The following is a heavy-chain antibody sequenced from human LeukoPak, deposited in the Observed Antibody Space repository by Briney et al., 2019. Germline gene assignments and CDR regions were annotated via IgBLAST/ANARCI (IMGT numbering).Heavy chain of an antibody. CDR1: GFSFSTYA. Sequence: PGGALRLSCAASGFSFSTYAIHWVRQAPGKGLEWVAVISYDGRDKHHVDSVKGRFIISRDNAKDTLYLQVNSLRAEDTAVYYCAITVDCRATTDCYSYFHHWGQGTLVTVSS. CDR2: ISYDGRDK. CDR3: AITVDCRATTDCYSYFHH. D-gene: IGHD2-21*02. V-gene: IGHV3-30*04. J-gene: IGHJ1*01.